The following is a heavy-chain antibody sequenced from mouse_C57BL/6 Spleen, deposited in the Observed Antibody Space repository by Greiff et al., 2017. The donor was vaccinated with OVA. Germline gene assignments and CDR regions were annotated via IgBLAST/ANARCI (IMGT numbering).Heavy chain of an antibody. Sequence: VQLQQPGAELVQPGASVKLSCTASGYTFTSYWMHWVQQMPGQGLEWIGMIHPNSGSTNYNEKFKSKATLTVDKSSSTAYMQLSSLTSEDSAVYYCARAYYGSSYVENYYAMDYWGQGTSVTVSS. D-gene: IGHD1-1*01. V-gene: IGHV1-64*01. CDR3: ARAYYGSSYVENYYAMDY. CDR1: GYTFTSYW. CDR2: IHPNSGST. J-gene: IGHJ4*01.